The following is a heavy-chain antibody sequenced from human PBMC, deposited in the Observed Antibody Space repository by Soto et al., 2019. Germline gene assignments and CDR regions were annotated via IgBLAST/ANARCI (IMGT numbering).Heavy chain of an antibody. CDR3: AKWNGYGDY. CDR1: GFSFSTYG. D-gene: IGHD1-1*01. V-gene: IGHV3-23*01. CDR2: VSGGSGVT. J-gene: IGHJ4*02. Sequence: EVQLLESGGGLVQPGGSLRLSCAVSGFSFSTYGVTWVRQAPGKGLEWVSGVSGGSGVTHYADSVKGRFTITGDNSKNPVYLHMNSLRVKDTAVYYCAKWNGYGDYWGQGTLVTVSS.